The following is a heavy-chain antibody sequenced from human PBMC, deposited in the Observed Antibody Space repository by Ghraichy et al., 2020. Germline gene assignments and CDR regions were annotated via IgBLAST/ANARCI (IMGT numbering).Heavy chain of an antibody. CDR1: GDSINSNNYY. J-gene: IGHJ4*02. D-gene: IGHD6-19*01. CDR2: IFYTGGT. CDR3: ARLGPHIAVAGSGGIDS. Sequence: QTLSLTCSVSGDSINSNNYYWGWIRQSPGMGLEWIGSIFYTGGTYYNPSLKSRVTMSVDNSKSHFSLKLTSVTATDTAVYYCARLGPHIAVAGSGGIDSWGQGTLVTVSS. V-gene: IGHV4-39*02.